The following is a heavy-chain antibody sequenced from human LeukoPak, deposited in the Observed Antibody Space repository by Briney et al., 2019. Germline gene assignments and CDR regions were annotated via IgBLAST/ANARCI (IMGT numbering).Heavy chain of an antibody. V-gene: IGHV5-51*01. Sequence: GESLKISCKGSGYSFTIYWIGWVRQMPGKGLEGMWIIYPGDSDTRCSPSFQGQVTISADKSISTAYLQWSSLKASDTAMYYCATSTYCSSTRCYKYYYYMDVWGKGTTVTVSS. J-gene: IGHJ6*03. CDR1: GYSFTIYW. D-gene: IGHD2-2*02. CDR3: ATSTYCSSTRCYKYYYYMDV. CDR2: IYPGDSDT.